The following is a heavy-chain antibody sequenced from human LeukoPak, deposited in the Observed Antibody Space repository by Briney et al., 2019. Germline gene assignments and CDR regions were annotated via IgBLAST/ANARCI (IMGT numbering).Heavy chain of an antibody. J-gene: IGHJ4*02. Sequence: ASVTVSCTASGYTFTSYAMHWVRQAPGQRLEWMGWINAGNGNTKYSQKFQGRVTITRDTSASTAYTELSSLRSEDTAVYHCASHYYDSSGSDYWGQGALVTVSS. CDR2: INAGNGNT. CDR1: GYTFTSYA. CDR3: ASHYYDSSGSDY. V-gene: IGHV1-3*01. D-gene: IGHD3-22*01.